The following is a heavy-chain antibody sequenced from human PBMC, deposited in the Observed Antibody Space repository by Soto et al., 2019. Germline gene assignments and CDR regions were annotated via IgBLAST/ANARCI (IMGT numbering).Heavy chain of an antibody. Sequence: ASVEVSCKASGYTFTSYYMHWLRQSPGQGLEWMGIINPSGGSTSYAQKFQGRVTMTRDTSTSTVYMELSSLRSEDTAVYYCARVGSGQPPSGLGMDVWGQGTTVTVSS. CDR1: GYTFTSYY. J-gene: IGHJ6*02. CDR3: ARVGSGQPPSGLGMDV. D-gene: IGHD3-10*01. CDR2: INPSGGST. V-gene: IGHV1-46*01.